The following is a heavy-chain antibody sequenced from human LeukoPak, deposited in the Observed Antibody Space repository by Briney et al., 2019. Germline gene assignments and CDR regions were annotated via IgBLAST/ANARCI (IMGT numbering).Heavy chain of an antibody. Sequence: SETLSLTCTVSGGSISSYYWSWIRQPPGKGLEWIGYIYYSGSTNYNPSLKSRVTISVDTSKNQFSLKLSSVTAADTAVYYCARDGFYYHYYMDVWGEGTTVTVSS. CDR1: GGSISSYY. V-gene: IGHV4-59*12. CDR3: ARDGFYYHYYMDV. J-gene: IGHJ6*03. D-gene: IGHD1-14*01. CDR2: IYYSGST.